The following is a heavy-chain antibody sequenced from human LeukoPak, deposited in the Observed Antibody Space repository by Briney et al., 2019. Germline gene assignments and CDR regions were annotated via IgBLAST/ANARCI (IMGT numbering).Heavy chain of an antibody. CDR1: GFTFSSYS. CDR2: ISSSSSTI. J-gene: IGHJ4*02. Sequence: GGSLRLSCAASGFTFSSYSMNGVRQAPGKGLEWVSYISSSSSTIYYADSVKGRFTISRDNAKNSLYLQMNSLRDEDTAVYYCARMYSSSWYVRLDYWGQGTLVTVSS. D-gene: IGHD6-13*01. CDR3: ARMYSSSWYVRLDY. V-gene: IGHV3-48*02.